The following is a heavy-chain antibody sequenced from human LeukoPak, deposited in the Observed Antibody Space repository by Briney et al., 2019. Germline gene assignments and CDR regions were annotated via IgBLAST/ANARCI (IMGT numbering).Heavy chain of an antibody. J-gene: IGHJ4*02. CDR2: IYYSGGT. CDR1: GGSISSYY. D-gene: IGHD6-19*01. CDR3: ARREQWLARGYFDY. V-gene: IGHV4-59*08. Sequence: SETLSLTCTVSGGSISSYYWNWIRQPPGKGLEWIGYIYYSGGTNYNPSLKSRVTISVDTSKNQFSLKLSSVTAADTAVYYCARREQWLARGYFDYWGQGTLVTVSS.